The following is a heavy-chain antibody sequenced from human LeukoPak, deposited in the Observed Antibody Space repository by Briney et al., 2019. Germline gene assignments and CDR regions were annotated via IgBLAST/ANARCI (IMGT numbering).Heavy chain of an antibody. CDR1: GFTFSSYE. J-gene: IGHJ4*02. V-gene: IGHV3-48*03. CDR3: ARAAGDTSSWNGYFDY. D-gene: IGHD6-13*01. CDR2: ISSSGSSI. Sequence: GGSLRLSCVASGFTFSSYEMNWVRQAPGKGLEGVSHISSSGSSIYYADSVKGRFTVSRDNAKNSLYLQMNSLRAEDTALYYCARAAGDTSSWNGYFDYWGQGTLVTVSS.